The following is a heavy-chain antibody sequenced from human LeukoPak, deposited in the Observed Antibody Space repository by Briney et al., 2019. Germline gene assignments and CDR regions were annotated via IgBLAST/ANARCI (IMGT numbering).Heavy chain of an antibody. D-gene: IGHD2-21*02. CDR1: GGSISSYY. Sequence: SETLSLTGTVSGGSISSYYWSWIRQPPGKGLEWIGYICYSGSTNYNPSLKSRVTISVDTSKNQFSLKLSSVTAADTAVYYCARASKHIVVVTDWGQGTLVTVSS. J-gene: IGHJ4*02. CDR3: ARASKHIVVVTD. V-gene: IGHV4-59*01. CDR2: ICYSGST.